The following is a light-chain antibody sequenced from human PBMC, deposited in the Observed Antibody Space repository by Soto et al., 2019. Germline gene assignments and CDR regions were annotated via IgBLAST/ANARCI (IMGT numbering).Light chain of an antibody. CDR2: EDS. Sequence: QSVMTQPASVSGSPEQSITISCTGTCSDVGAYNLVSWYQQHPGKAPRLIIYEDSKRPSGISHRFSGSKSDNTASLTISGLRADYEAHYHCCSYAGSRTFVYGVGTKVTVL. J-gene: IGLJ3*02. CDR3: CSYAGSRTFV. CDR1: CSDVGAYNL. V-gene: IGLV2-23*01.